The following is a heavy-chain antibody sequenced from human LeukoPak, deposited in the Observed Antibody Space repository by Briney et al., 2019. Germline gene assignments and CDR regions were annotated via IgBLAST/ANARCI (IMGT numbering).Heavy chain of an antibody. Sequence: ASVTVSCKASGYTFTGYYMHWVRQAPGQGLEWMGWINPNSGGTNYAQKFQGRVTMTRDTSISTAYMELSRLRSDDTAVYYCASGVPAAIGYYYYMDVWGKGTTVTVSS. CDR1: GYTFTGYY. J-gene: IGHJ6*03. CDR2: INPNSGGT. CDR3: ASGVPAAIGYYYYMDV. V-gene: IGHV1-2*02. D-gene: IGHD2-2*01.